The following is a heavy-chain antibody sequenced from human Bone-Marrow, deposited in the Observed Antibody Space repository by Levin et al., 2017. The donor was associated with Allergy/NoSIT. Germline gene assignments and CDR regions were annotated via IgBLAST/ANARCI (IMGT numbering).Heavy chain of an antibody. Sequence: SETLSLTCAISGDSLFSKNVAWNWIRQSPSRGLEWLGRTYYYASKWYNDYDLSVKSRIAVYADTSKNQFSLRLSFVAPENTTVYYCVGGQHSAFDVWGQGTLVTVSS. J-gene: IGHJ3*01. CDR2: TYYYASKWYN. CDR3: VGGQHSAFDV. CDR1: GDSLFSKNVA. V-gene: IGHV6-1*01. D-gene: IGHD3-3*01.